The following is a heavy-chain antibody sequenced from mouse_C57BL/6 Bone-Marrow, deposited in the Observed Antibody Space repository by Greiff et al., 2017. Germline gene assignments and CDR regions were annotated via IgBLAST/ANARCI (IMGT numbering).Heavy chain of an antibody. J-gene: IGHJ1*03. CDR1: GFTFSDYG. CDR3: ARPYYGSSPWWYFDV. V-gene: IGHV5-17*01. D-gene: IGHD1-1*01. Sequence: EVQLVESGGGLVKPGGSLKLSCAASGFTFSDYGMHWVRQAPEKGLEWVAYISSGSSTIYYADTVKGRFTIARDNAKNTLFLQMTSLGSEDTAMYYCARPYYGSSPWWYFDVWGTGTTVTVAS. CDR2: ISSGSSTI.